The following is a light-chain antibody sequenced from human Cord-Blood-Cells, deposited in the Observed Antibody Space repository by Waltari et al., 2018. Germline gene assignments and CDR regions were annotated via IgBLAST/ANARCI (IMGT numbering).Light chain of an antibody. CDR2: DVS. Sequence: QPALTQPASVSGSPGQSITISCTGTSSDVGGYNIVSCYKQHPGKAPKLMIYDVSNRPSGVSNRFSCSKSGNTASLTISGLQAEDEADYYCSSYPSSSTLGFGTGTKVTVL. V-gene: IGLV2-14*03. CDR3: SSYPSSSTLG. J-gene: IGLJ1*01. CDR1: SSDVGGYNI.